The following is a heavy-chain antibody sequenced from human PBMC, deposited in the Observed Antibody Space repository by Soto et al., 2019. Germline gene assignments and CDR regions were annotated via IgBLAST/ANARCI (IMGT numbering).Heavy chain of an antibody. CDR1: GGSISSYY. V-gene: IGHV4-59*08. D-gene: IGHD3-10*01. Sequence: SETLSLTCTVSGGSISSYYWSWIRQPPGKGLEWIGYIYYSGSTNYNPSLKSRVTISVDTSKNQFSLKLSSVTAADTAVYYCARGTQNYYGSGSYYKGNEYFQHWGQGTLVTVSS. CDR2: IYYSGST. J-gene: IGHJ1*01. CDR3: ARGTQNYYGSGSYYKGNEYFQH.